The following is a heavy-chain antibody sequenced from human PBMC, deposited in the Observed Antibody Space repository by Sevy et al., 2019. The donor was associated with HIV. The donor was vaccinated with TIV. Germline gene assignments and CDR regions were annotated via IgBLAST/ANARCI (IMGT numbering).Heavy chain of an antibody. CDR2: ISAYHGNT. CDR3: ARDAEIRYDSSGYPTPAVY. J-gene: IGHJ4*02. D-gene: IGHD3-22*01. V-gene: IGHV1-18*01. CDR1: GYTFKNYG. Sequence: ASVKVSCKASGYTFKNYGFIWVRQAPGQGLEWMGWISAYHGNTKYPQKFQGRVTMTTDTSTRTAYKELRSLRIDDTAVYYCARDAEIRYDSSGYPTPAVYWGQGTLVTVSS.